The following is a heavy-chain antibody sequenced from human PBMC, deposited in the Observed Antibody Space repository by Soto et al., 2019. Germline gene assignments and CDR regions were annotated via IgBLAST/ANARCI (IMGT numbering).Heavy chain of an antibody. D-gene: IGHD5-18*01. V-gene: IGHV4-34*01. CDR3: SSQTYSYAWYH. CDR2: INLSGVP. Sequence: SETLSLTCAVYGGSLSDNYWSWIRQSPGKGLEWIGEINLSGVPNYNPSLNSRVTISVDKSKNHFSLDLSSVTAADTAVYYCSSQTYSYAWYHWGQGTQVTVSS. CDR1: GGSLSDNY. J-gene: IGHJ5*02.